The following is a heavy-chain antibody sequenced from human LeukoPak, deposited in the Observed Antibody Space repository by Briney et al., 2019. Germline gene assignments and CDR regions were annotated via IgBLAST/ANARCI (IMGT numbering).Heavy chain of an antibody. V-gene: IGHV4-31*03. CDR2: IYYSGST. Sequence: PSGTLSLTCTVSGGSISSGGYYWSWIRQHPGKGLEWIGYIYYSGSTYYNPSVKSRVTISVDTSKNQFSLKLSSVTAADTAVYYCARGGGSCYSCWFDPWGQGTLVTVSS. CDR1: GGSISSGGYY. CDR3: ARGGGSCYSCWFDP. J-gene: IGHJ5*02. D-gene: IGHD2-15*01.